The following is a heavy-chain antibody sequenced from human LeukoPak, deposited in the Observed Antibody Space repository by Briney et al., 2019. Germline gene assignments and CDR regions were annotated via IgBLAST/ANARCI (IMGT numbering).Heavy chain of an antibody. V-gene: IGHV3-48*01. CDR2: ISSSSSTI. D-gene: IGHD3-9*01. CDR1: GFTVSSNY. Sequence: GGSLRLSCAPSGFTVSSNYMNWVRQAPGKGLEWVSYISSSSSTIYYADSVKGRFTISRDNAKNSLYLQMNSLRSDDTAVYYCARDRLRYFDWLLTAPSFDYWGQGTLVTVSS. J-gene: IGHJ4*02. CDR3: ARDRLRYFDWLLTAPSFDY.